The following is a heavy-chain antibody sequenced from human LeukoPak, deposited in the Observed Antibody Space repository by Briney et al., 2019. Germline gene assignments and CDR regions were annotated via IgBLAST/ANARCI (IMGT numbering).Heavy chain of an antibody. D-gene: IGHD3-10*01. Sequence: GGSLRLSCAASGFTFSTYRMSWVRQAPGKGLEWVANIKQDGSEKHYVDSVKGRFTISRDNAKNSVYLHMNSLRAEDTALYYCARLSAYYYGSFFYYYMDVWGKGTTVTVSS. V-gene: IGHV3-7*01. CDR3: ARLSAYYYGSFFYYYMDV. CDR1: GFTFSTYR. J-gene: IGHJ6*03. CDR2: IKQDGSEK.